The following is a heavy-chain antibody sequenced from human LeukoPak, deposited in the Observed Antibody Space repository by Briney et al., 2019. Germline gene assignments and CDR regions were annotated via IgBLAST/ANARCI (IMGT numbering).Heavy chain of an antibody. D-gene: IGHD3-16*01. CDR3: AKGRYYGDFYYYGLDV. CDR1: GLPYSSYV. J-gene: IGHJ6*02. CDR2: ISGSGGNT. V-gene: IGHV3-23*01. Sequence: PGGSLRLFCAASGLPYSSYVMRWVRQAPGKGVEWVSAISGSGGNTYYADSVKGRFTISRDNSKNTMYLQMNSLRGEDTGVYYCAKGRYYGDFYYYGLDVWGQGTTVTVSS.